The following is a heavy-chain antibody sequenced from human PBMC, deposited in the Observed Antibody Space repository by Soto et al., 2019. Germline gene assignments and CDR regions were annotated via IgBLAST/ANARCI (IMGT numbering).Heavy chain of an antibody. D-gene: IGHD4-4*01. J-gene: IGHJ5*02. CDR2: IKPISDTT. V-gene: IGHV1-69*13. CDR1: GDTFGRFT. Sequence: SVKVSCKASGDTFGRFTINWVRQAPGQGLEWMGGIKPISDTTTYAQRFQGRVTFTADASTSTVYMELSSLRSEDTAMYYCARDPSTVNKLIGAWFDPWGQGTLVTVSS. CDR3: ARDPSTVNKLIGAWFDP.